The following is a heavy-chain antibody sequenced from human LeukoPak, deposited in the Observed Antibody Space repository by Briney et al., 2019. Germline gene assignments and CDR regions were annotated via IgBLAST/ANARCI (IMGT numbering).Heavy chain of an antibody. D-gene: IGHD4-17*01. J-gene: IGHJ3*02. Sequence: GGSLRLSCAASGFTFDDYAMHWVRQAPGKGLEWVSGISWNSGSIGYADSVKGRFTISRDNAKNSLYLQMNSLRAEDMASYYCAKDQHDYGDYGGAFDIWGQGTMVTVSS. CDR1: GFTFDDYA. V-gene: IGHV3-9*03. CDR3: AKDQHDYGDYGGAFDI. CDR2: ISWNSGSI.